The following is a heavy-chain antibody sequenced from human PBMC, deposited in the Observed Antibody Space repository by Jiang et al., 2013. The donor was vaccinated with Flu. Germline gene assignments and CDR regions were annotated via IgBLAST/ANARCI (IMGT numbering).Heavy chain of an antibody. CDR2: IYYSGST. Sequence: PGLVKPSETLSLTCTVSGGSISSYYWSWIRQPPGKGLEWIGYIYYSGSTNYNPSLKSRVTISVDTSKNQFSLKLSSVTAADTAVYYCARHQTGGYVGGVDYWGQGTLVTVSS. V-gene: IGHV4-59*01. CDR1: GGSISSYY. CDR3: ARHQTGGYVGGVDY. J-gene: IGHJ4*02. D-gene: IGHD5-12*01.